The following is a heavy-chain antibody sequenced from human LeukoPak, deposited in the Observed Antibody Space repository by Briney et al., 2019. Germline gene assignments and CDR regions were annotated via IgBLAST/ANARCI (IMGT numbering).Heavy chain of an antibody. V-gene: IGHV4-59*01. CDR2: IYNSGST. CDR1: GGSISSYY. CDR3: ARGGSGIAFDY. D-gene: IGHD6-19*01. J-gene: IGHJ4*02. Sequence: SETLSLTCTVSGGSISSYYWSWIRQPPGKGLEWIGYIYNSGSTICNPSLKSRVTISVDTSKNQVSLKLSSVTAADTAVYYCARGGSGIAFDYWGQGTLVTVSS.